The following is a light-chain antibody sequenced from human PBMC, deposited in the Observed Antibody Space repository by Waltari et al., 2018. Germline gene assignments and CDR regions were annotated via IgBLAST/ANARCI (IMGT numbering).Light chain of an antibody. J-gene: IGLJ1*01. CDR1: SSDVGGYNA. CDR2: DVS. Sequence: QSALTQPRSVSGSPGQSVTISGTGSSSDVGGYNAVSWYQQFPGKGPKVLIYDVSKRLSGVPDRFSGSKSGNTASLTISGLQAEDEAAYYCCSYAGTYTFFVFGRGTEVTVL. CDR3: CSYAGTYTFFV. V-gene: IGLV2-11*01.